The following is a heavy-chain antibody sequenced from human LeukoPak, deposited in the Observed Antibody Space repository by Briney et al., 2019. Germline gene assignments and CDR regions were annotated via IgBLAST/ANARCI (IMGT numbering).Heavy chain of an antibody. CDR1: GYTFTSYY. D-gene: IGHD6-19*01. V-gene: IGHV1-46*01. J-gene: IGHJ4*02. CDR2: ISPSGGGT. Sequence: GASVKVSCKSSGYTFTSYYIHGVRQAPGHGLEWMAIISPSGGGTGYAQNFQGRVTMTRDTSTGTVYMELSSLRSEDTAVYFCARGGPQWLVLRKRFYFGSWGQGTLVTVSS. CDR3: ARGGPQWLVLRKRFYFGS.